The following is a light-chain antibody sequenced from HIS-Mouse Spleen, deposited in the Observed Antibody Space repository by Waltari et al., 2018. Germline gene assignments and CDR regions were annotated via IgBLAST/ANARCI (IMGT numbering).Light chain of an antibody. V-gene: IGLV3-25*03. Sequence: SYELTQPPSVSVSPGQTARITCSGDALPKQYAYWYQQKPGQAPVLVIYKDSERPSGIPGLFSGSSSGTTVTLTISGVQAEDEADYYCQSADSSGTYSVVFGGGTKLTVL. CDR1: ALPKQY. CDR3: QSADSSGTYSVV. CDR2: KDS. J-gene: IGLJ2*01.